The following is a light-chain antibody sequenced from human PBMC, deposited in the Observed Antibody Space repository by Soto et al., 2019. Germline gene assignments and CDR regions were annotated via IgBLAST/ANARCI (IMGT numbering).Light chain of an antibody. CDR3: ETWDSNIHWV. J-gene: IGLJ3*02. Sequence: QLVLTQSSSASASLGSSVKLTCTLSSGHSSYIIAWHQQQPGKAPRYLMKLEGSGSYNKGSGVPDRFSGSSSGADRYLTISNLQFEDAADYYCETWDSNIHWVFGGGTNVTVL. CDR1: SGHSSYI. CDR2: LEGSGSY. V-gene: IGLV4-60*02.